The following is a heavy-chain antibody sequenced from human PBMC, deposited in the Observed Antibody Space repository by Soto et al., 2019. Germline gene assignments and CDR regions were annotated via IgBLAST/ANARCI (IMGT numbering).Heavy chain of an antibody. J-gene: IGHJ4*02. Sequence: EVQLLDSGGGLVQPGGSLRLSCAASGFTFSNYAMTWVRQGPGKGLEWVSGISGSGGRAYYADSVKGRFTISRDNSKSTLYLQMKSMRAEDTAVYYCAKAYFVWSSEQPYYFDYWGQGPLVTVSS. CDR2: ISGSGGRA. V-gene: IGHV3-23*01. CDR1: GFTFSNYA. CDR3: AKAYFVWSSEQPYYFDY. D-gene: IGHD3-16*01.